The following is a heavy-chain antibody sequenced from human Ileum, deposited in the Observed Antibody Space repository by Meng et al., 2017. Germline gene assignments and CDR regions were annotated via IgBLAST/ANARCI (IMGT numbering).Heavy chain of an antibody. CDR1: GFTFSDYY. D-gene: IGHD2-2*01. CDR2: ISGSGRTT. J-gene: IGHJ4*02. V-gene: IGHV3-11*01. CDR3: AREVGSADY. Sequence: GPLVESGGGLVKPGGSLRLSCAASGFTFSDYYMSWIRQAPGKGLEWISYISGSGRTTYYADSVKGRFTMSRDNGKNSLYLQMNSLRSEDTAVYYCAREVGSADYWGQGTLVTVSS.